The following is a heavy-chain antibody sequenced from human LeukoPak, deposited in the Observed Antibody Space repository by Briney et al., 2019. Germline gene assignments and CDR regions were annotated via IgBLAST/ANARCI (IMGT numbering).Heavy chain of an antibody. CDR1: GGSFSGYY. J-gene: IGHJ4*02. Sequence: NPSETLSLTCAVYGGSFSGYYWSWIRQPPGKGLEWIGEINHSGSTNYNPSLKSRVTISVDTSKNQFSLKLSSVTAADTAVYYCASRGASSGCDYWGQGTLVTVSS. D-gene: IGHD6-19*01. CDR3: ASRGASSGCDY. CDR2: INHSGST. V-gene: IGHV4-34*01.